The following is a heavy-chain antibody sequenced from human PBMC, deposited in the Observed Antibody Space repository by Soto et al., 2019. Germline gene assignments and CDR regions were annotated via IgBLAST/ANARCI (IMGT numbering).Heavy chain of an antibody. Sequence: GASVKVSCKASGYTFTGYYMHWVRQAPGQGLEWMGWINPNSGGTNYAQKFQGWVTMTRDTSISTAYMELSRLRSDDTAVYYCARGPEGQQLLPYHYWGQGTLVTVSS. V-gene: IGHV1-2*04. CDR2: INPNSGGT. D-gene: IGHD6-13*01. J-gene: IGHJ4*02. CDR1: GYTFTGYY. CDR3: ARGPEGQQLLPYHY.